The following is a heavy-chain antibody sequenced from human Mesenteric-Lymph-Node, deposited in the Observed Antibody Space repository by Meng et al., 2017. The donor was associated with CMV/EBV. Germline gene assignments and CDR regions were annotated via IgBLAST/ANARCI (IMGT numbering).Heavy chain of an antibody. V-gene: IGHV5-51*01. J-gene: IGHJ4*02. CDR1: GYSCTNYW. CDR3: ARRNITSSFDF. Sequence: GESLMISCKASGYSCTNYWIGGVRQMSGKGLEWMGIIYPGDSGATYRPSFQGQVTISADKSLSTAYLQLNSLRASDTAMYYCARRNITSSFDFWGQGTLVTVSS. D-gene: IGHD6-6*01. CDR2: IYPGDSGA.